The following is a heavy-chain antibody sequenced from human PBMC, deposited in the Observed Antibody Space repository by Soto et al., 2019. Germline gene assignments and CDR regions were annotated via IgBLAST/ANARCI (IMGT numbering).Heavy chain of an antibody. CDR2: TTGSGAST. CDR1: GLTFSSYA. CDR3: AQGFCSSTRCSRVYFDY. D-gene: IGHD2-2*01. Sequence: EVQLLESGGGVVQPGGSLLLSCAASGLTFSSYAMSWVRQAPGKGLEWVSSTTGSGASTYYADSVKGRFTISRDNSKNTLYLQRSSRRVEDTAVYYCAQGFCSSTRCSRVYFDYLGQGTLVTVS. J-gene: IGHJ4*02. V-gene: IGHV3-23*01.